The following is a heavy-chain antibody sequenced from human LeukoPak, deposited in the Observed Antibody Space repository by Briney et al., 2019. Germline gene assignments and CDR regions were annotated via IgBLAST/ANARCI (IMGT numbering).Heavy chain of an antibody. CDR2: IKKDDGSEK. V-gene: IGHV3-7*03. D-gene: IGHD2-8*02. Sequence: GGSLRLSCAASGFTFSGYWMSWVRQAPGKGLEWVANIKKDDGSEKYYADSVKGRFTISRDNAKNLLYLQMNSLRVEDTAVYYCVRDFVYSTGWGQGTLVTVSS. CDR3: VRDFVYSTG. CDR1: GFTFSGYW. J-gene: IGHJ4*02.